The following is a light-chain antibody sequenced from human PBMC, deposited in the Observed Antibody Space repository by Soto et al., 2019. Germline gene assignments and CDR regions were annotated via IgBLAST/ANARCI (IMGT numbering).Light chain of an antibody. CDR3: HSYDSSLSGYV. Sequence: QSVLTQPPSVSGAPGQRVNISCSGSSSNIGAGYDVHWYQQLPGTAPKLLIYGNSNRPSGVPDRFSGSKSGTSASLAITGLQAEDEADYYCHSYDSSLSGYVFGTGPKVTVL. J-gene: IGLJ1*01. CDR1: SSNIGAGYD. CDR2: GNS. V-gene: IGLV1-40*01.